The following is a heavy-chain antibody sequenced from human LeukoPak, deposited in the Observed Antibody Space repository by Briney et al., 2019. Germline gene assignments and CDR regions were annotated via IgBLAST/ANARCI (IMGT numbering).Heavy chain of an antibody. CDR2: INAGNGNT. CDR1: GYTFTSYA. Sequence: ASVKVSCKASGYTFTSYAMHWVRQAPGQRLEWMGWINAGNGNTKYSQKFQGRVTITGDTSASTAYMELSSLRSEDTAVYYCARVRGGSGSSWFDYWGQGTLVTVSS. J-gene: IGHJ4*02. D-gene: IGHD3-10*01. CDR3: ARVRGGSGSSWFDY. V-gene: IGHV1-3*01.